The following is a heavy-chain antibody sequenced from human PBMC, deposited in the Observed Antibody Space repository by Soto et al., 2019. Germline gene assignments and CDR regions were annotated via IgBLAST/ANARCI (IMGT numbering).Heavy chain of an antibody. J-gene: IGHJ4*02. CDR2: IWYDGSNK. D-gene: IGHD2-2*01. CDR1: GFTFSSYG. Sequence: QVQLVESGGGVVQPGRSLRLSCAASGFTFSSYGMHWVRQAPGKGLEWVAVIWYDGSNKYYADSVKGRFTISRDNSKNTLYLQMNSLRAEDTAVYYCASRSPALDYWGQGTLATVSS. CDR3: ASRSPALDY. V-gene: IGHV3-33*03.